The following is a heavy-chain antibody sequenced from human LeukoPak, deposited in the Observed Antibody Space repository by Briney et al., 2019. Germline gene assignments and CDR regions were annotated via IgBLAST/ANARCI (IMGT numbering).Heavy chain of an antibody. J-gene: IGHJ4*02. Sequence: ASVKVSCKASGYTFTSYGISWVRQAPGQGLEWMGWISAYNGNTNYAQKLQGRVTMTTDTSTTTAYMELRSLKSDDTAVYYCARDYGTGTTGVFDYWGQGTLVTVSS. D-gene: IGHD1-1*01. CDR2: ISAYNGNT. CDR3: ARDYGTGTTGVFDY. CDR1: GYTFTSYG. V-gene: IGHV1-18*01.